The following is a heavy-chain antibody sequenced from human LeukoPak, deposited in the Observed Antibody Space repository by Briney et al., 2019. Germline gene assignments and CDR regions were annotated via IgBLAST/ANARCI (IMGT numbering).Heavy chain of an antibody. CDR2: INHSGST. Sequence: PSETLSLTCAVYGGSFSGYYWSWIRQPPGNGLEWIGEINHSGSTNYNPSLKSRVTISVDTSKNQFSLKLSSVTAADTAVYYCARRHYDFWSGYWPDQAFDIWGQGTMVTVSS. CDR1: GGSFSGYY. CDR3: ARRHYDFWSGYWPDQAFDI. V-gene: IGHV4-34*01. J-gene: IGHJ3*02. D-gene: IGHD3-3*01.